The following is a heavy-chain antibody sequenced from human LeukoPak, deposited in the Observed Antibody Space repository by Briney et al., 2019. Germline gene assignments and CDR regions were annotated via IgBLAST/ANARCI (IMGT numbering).Heavy chain of an antibody. Sequence: SQTLSLTCAISGDSVSSNSAAWNWIRQSPSRGLEWLGRTYYRSKWYNDYAVSVKSRITINPDTSKNQFSLQLNSVTPEDTAVYYCARDLVNDGQAARETYNWFDPWGQGTLVTVSS. CDR1: GDSVSSNSAA. J-gene: IGHJ5*02. CDR2: TYYRSKWYN. CDR3: ARDLVNDGQAARETYNWFDP. D-gene: IGHD6-6*01. V-gene: IGHV6-1*01.